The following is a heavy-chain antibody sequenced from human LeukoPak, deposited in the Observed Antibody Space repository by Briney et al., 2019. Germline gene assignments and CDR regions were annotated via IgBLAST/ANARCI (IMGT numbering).Heavy chain of an antibody. V-gene: IGHV4-34*01. Sequence: TPSETLSLTCAVYGGSFSGYYWSWIRQPPGKGLEWIGEINHSGSTNYNPSLKSRVTISVDTSKNQFSLKLSSVTAADTAVYYCARGLLLWFDPYYFDYWGQGTLVTVSS. D-gene: IGHD3-10*01. CDR3: ARGLLLWFDPYYFDY. CDR1: GGSFSGYY. J-gene: IGHJ4*02. CDR2: INHSGST.